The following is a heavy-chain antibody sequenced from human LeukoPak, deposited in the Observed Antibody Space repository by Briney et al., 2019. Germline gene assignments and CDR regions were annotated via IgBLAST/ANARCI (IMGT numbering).Heavy chain of an antibody. D-gene: IGHD3-10*01. CDR2: ISYDGSNK. V-gene: IGHV3-30*04. CDR3: ARAHYGSGSTYFDY. J-gene: IGHJ4*02. Sequence: GGSLRLSCAASGFTFSSYAMHWVRQAPGKGLEWVAVISYDGSNKYYADSVKGRFTISRDNSKNTLYLQMNSLRAEDTAVYYCARAHYGSGSTYFDYWGQGTLVTVSS. CDR1: GFTFSSYA.